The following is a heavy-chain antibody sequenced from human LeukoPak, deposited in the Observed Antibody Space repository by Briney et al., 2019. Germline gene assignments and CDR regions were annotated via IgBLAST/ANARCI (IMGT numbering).Heavy chain of an antibody. Sequence: GGSLRLSCAASGFTFSSYGMHWVRQAPGKGLEWVAVISYDGSNKYYADSVKGRFTISRDNSKNTLYLQMNGLRAEDTAVYYCAKIPSATVVTSFGLWGQGTLVTVSS. D-gene: IGHD4-23*01. CDR1: GFTFSSYG. CDR2: ISYDGSNK. V-gene: IGHV3-30*18. CDR3: AKIPSATVVTSFGL. J-gene: IGHJ5*02.